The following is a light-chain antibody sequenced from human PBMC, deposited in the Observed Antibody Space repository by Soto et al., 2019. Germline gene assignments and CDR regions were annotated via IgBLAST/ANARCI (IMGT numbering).Light chain of an antibody. Sequence: EIVLTQSPGTLSLSPGERATLSCRASQIFNSKYLAWYQQKPGQAPRLLIYGASSRASGIPDRFSGSASGTDCTLTINRLEPDDSAVYYCQQYRPLWTFGQGTSVEIK. V-gene: IGKV3-20*01. J-gene: IGKJ1*01. CDR3: QQYRPLWT. CDR1: QIFNSKY. CDR2: GAS.